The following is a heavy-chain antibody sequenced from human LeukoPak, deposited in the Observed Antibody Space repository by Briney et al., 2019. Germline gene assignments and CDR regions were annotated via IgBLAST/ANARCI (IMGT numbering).Heavy chain of an antibody. V-gene: IGHV4-39*01. CDR3: ARQTGSGLFILP. D-gene: IGHD3/OR15-3a*01. J-gene: IGHJ4*02. CDR1: GGSFRGYY. Sequence: SETLSLTCAVYGGSFRGYYWGWIRQPPGKGLEWIGSIYYSGNTYYNASLKSQVSISIDTSKNQFSLRLTSVTAADTAVYYCARQTGSGLFILPGGQGTLVTVSS. CDR2: IYYSGNT.